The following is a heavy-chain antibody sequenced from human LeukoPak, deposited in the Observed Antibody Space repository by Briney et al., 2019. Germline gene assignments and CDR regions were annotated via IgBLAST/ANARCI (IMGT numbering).Heavy chain of an antibody. D-gene: IGHD5-18*01. CDR3: AKDPGNTAMHFDY. V-gene: IGHV3-23*01. CDR2: ISGSVGHT. CDR1: GFPFSSYA. J-gene: IGHJ4*02. Sequence: PGGSLRLSCAASGFPFSSYAMSWLRQAPGKGVEWVSGISGSVGHTYYAASVKGRFTISRDNSKNTLSLQMNSLRAEDTAVYYCAKDPGNTAMHFDYWGQGTLVTVSS.